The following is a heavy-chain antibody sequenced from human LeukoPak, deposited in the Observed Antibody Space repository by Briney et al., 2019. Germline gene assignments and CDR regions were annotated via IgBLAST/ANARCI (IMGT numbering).Heavy chain of an antibody. D-gene: IGHD3-10*01. CDR1: GFTFSTHW. CDR3: ASLLTPYHGSGGGGMDV. CDR2: ISGDGSGT. J-gene: IGHJ6*02. V-gene: IGHV3-74*01. Sequence: PGGSLRLSCAASGFTFSTHWMYWVRQAPGKELVWVSRISGDGSGTSYADSVKGRFTISRDNAKDTLYPQMTSLRVEDTAVYSCASLLTPYHGSGGGGMDVWGQGTTVTVSS.